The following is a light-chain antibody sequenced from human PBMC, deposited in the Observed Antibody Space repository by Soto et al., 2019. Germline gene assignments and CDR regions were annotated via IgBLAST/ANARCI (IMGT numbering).Light chain of an antibody. V-gene: IGLV1-44*01. CDR1: SPNVGTNP. Sequence: QPALTQPPSASGTPGQTVTISCSISSPNVGTNPVAWYQQLPGTAPKLLIYTNSQRPLGVPVRFSGSKSGTSASLAISGLQSEDEGDYYCATWDDNVYVFGTGTKVTVL. J-gene: IGLJ1*01. CDR3: ATWDDNVYV. CDR2: TNS.